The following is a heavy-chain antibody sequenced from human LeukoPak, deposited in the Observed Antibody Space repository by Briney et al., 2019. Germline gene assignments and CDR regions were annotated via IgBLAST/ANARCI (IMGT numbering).Heavy chain of an antibody. CDR1: GGSISSYY. CDR3: AREGSATARPFVSNDY. CDR2: IHNSGST. V-gene: IGHV4-4*07. Sequence: SETLSLTCTVSGGSISSYYWSWIRQPAGKGLEWIGRIHNSGSTDYNPSFKSRVTMSVDTSKNQFSLKVRSVTAADTAVYYGAREGSATARPFVSNDYWGQGTLVTASS. J-gene: IGHJ4*02. D-gene: IGHD6-6*01.